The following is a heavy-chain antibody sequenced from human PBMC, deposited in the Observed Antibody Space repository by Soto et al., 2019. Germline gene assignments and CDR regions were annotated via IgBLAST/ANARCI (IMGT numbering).Heavy chain of an antibody. J-gene: IGHJ5*02. D-gene: IGHD3-22*01. CDR3: ARVRYYYDSSGYYYNWFDP. CDR2: IYHSGST. CDR1: GGSISSGGYS. Sequence: SETLSLTCAVSGGSISSGGYSWSWIRQPPGKGLEWIGYIYHSGSTYYNPSLKSRVTISVDRSKNQFSLKLSSVTAADTAVYYCARVRYYYDSSGYYYNWFDPWGQGTLVTVS. V-gene: IGHV4-30-2*01.